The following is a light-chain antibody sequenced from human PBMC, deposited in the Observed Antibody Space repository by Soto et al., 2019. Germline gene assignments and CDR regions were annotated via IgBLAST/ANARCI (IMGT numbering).Light chain of an antibody. CDR3: SSYAGSNNRYV. J-gene: IGLJ1*01. CDR2: EVT. Sequence: QSALTQPPSASGSPGQSVTISCTGTSSEVGGYNFVSWYQQHPGKAPKLIIYEVTKRPSGVPDRFSGSKSGNTASLTVSGLQAEDEAHYYCSSYAGSNNRYVFGTGTKVTVL. CDR1: SSEVGGYNF. V-gene: IGLV2-8*01.